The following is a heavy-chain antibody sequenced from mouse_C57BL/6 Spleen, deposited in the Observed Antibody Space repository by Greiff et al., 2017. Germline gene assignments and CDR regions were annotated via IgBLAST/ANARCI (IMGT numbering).Heavy chain of an antibody. CDR2: IDPEDGDT. CDR3: TTGPGYYGSSPYFDY. J-gene: IGHJ2*01. D-gene: IGHD1-1*01. Sequence: VQLQQSGAELVRPGASVKLSCTASGFNIKDYYMHWVKQRPEQGLEWIGRIDPEDGDTEYAPKFQGKATMTADTSSNTAYLQLSSLTSEDTAVYYCTTGPGYYGSSPYFDYWGQGTTLTVSS. CDR1: GFNIKDYY. V-gene: IGHV14-1*01.